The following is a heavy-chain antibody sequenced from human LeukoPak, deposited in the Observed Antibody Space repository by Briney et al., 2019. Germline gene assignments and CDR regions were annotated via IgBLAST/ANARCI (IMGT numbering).Heavy chain of an antibody. D-gene: IGHD3-22*01. Sequence: GESLKISCKGSGYSFTSHWIGWVRQMPGKGLEWMGIIYPGDSDTKYSPSFQGQVTISADKSISTAYLQWSSLKASDSATYYCARLGRYDNSGYYYAYWGQGIQITVSS. J-gene: IGHJ4*02. CDR2: IYPGDSDT. V-gene: IGHV5-51*01. CDR3: ARLGRYDNSGYYYAY. CDR1: GYSFTSHW.